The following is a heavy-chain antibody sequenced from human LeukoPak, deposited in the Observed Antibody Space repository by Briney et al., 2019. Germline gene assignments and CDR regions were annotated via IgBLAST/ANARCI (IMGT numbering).Heavy chain of an antibody. CDR2: ISDSGSAI. J-gene: IGHJ4*02. CDR3: AKDWNWAIDY. CDR1: GFTFIDFY. V-gene: IGHV3-11*04. Sequence: GGPLRLSCAASGFTFIDFYMSWFRQAPGKGLEWVSYISDSGSAISYADSVQGRFTISRDNSKNTLFLQMHNLRVEDMAVLYCAKDWNWAIDYWGQGTLVTVSS. D-gene: IGHD1-7*01.